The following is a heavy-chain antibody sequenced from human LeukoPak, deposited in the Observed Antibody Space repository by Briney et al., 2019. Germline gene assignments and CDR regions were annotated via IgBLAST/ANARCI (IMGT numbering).Heavy chain of an antibody. CDR2: IYYSGST. V-gene: IGHV4-39*02. J-gene: IGHJ4*02. CDR3: AIDSGSYSFDY. CDR1: VVSISSSSYY. D-gene: IGHD1-26*01. Sequence: SETLSLTCTVSVVSISSSSYYWGWIRQPPGKGLGWIGTIYYSGSTCYNPSLKSRGTISVDTSKYQFSLKLSPVTAADTAVYYCAIDSGSYSFDYWGQGTLVTVSS.